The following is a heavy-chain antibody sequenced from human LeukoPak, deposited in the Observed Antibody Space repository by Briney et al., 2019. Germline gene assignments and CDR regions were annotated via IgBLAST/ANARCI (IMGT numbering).Heavy chain of an antibody. CDR1: GFTSNTYP. D-gene: IGHD5-24*01. V-gene: IGHV3-30-3*01. Sequence: GRSLRLSCAASGFTSNTYPMHWVRQAPGKGLEWVAVISYDGSNKYYADSVKGRFTISRDNSKNTLYLQVNSLRADVTAVYYCARDVSEMTAITGIDYWGLGTLVTVSS. J-gene: IGHJ4*02. CDR2: ISYDGSNK. CDR3: ARDVSEMTAITGIDY.